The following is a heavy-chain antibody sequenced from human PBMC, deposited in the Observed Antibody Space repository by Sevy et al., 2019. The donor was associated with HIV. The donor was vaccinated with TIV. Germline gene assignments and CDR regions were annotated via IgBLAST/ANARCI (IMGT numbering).Heavy chain of an antibody. Sequence: GGSLRLSCAASGFTFSSYWMSWVRQAPGKGLEWVANIKQDGSEKYYVDSVKGRFTISRDNAKNSLYLQMNSLRAEDAAVYDCARDYGSYSSSSGYDYWGQGTLVTVSS. CDR1: GFTFSSYW. J-gene: IGHJ4*02. D-gene: IGHD6-6*01. V-gene: IGHV3-7*01. CDR2: IKQDGSEK. CDR3: ARDYGSYSSSSGYDY.